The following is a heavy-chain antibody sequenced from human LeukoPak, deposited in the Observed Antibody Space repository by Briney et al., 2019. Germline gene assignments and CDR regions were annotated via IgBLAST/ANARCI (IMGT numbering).Heavy chain of an antibody. V-gene: IGHV4-59*08. CDR1: GDSLSSHY. J-gene: IGHJ4*02. D-gene: IGHD6-19*01. CDR2: IYGSGRT. Sequence: SETLSLTCTVSGDSLSSHYWSWIRQPPGKGLEWIGYIYGSGRTHYDPSLRSRVTISEDTSKNQFSLKLTSVTAADTALYYCARNVGWYSHDSWGQGTLVTVSS. CDR3: ARNVGWYSHDS.